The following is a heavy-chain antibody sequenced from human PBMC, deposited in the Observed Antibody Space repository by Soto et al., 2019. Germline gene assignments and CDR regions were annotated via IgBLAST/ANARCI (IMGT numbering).Heavy chain of an antibody. CDR1: GFTLSSYA. Sequence: GGSLRLSCAASGFTLSSYAMSWVRQAPGKGLEWASAISGSGGSTYYADSVKGRFTITRDNSKNTLYLQMNSLRAEDTAVYYWAKGGMDDYGLYYYYGMDVWGQGTTVTVSS. V-gene: IGHV3-23*01. J-gene: IGHJ6*02. CDR2: ISGSGGST. D-gene: IGHD3-10*01. CDR3: AKGGMDDYGLYYYYGMDV.